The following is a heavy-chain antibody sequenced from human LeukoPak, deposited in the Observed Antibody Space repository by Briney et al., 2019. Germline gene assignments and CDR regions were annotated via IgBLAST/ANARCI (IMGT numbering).Heavy chain of an antibody. J-gene: IGHJ6*03. CDR2: TSGSGGGT. CDR1: GFTFSTYA. CDR3: AKNRGAGSHYYYHMNV. V-gene: IGHV3-23*01. D-gene: IGHD1-26*01. Sequence: GGSLRLSCAASGFTFSTYAMSWVRQAAGKGLEWVSLTSGSGGGTYYADSVKGRFTISRDNSKNTLYLQLNSLGVEDTAVYYCAKNRGAGSHYYYHMNVWGKGTTVTVSS.